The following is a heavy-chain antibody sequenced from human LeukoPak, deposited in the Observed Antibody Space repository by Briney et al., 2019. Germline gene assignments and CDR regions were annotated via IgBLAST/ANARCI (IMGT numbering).Heavy chain of an antibody. CDR3: ARNRIAYYDKGGFDP. J-gene: IGHJ5*02. CDR2: IWNDGGKE. D-gene: IGHD3-22*01. Sequence: PGRSLRLSCAVSGYTFSRHGMHWVRQAPGKGLEWVAVIWNDGGKEYYADSVKGRFTISRDNAKNSLYLQMNNLRAADTAVYYCARNRIAYYDKGGFDPWGQGTLVTVSS. CDR1: GYTFSRHG. V-gene: IGHV3-33*01.